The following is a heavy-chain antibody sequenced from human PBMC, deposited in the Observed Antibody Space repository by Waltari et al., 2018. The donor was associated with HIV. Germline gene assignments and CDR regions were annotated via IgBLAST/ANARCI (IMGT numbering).Heavy chain of an antibody. Sequence: EVQLLESGGGLVQPGGSLRLSCAASGFTFGSYGMSWVRQAPGKGLEWVSGISASGSSTYYADSVKGRFIISRDNSKDTLYLQMNSLSAEDTAIYYCAKYPGYGSGSFYNFDYWGQGTLVTVSS. CDR2: ISASGSST. CDR3: AKYPGYGSGSFYNFDY. D-gene: IGHD3-10*01. V-gene: IGHV3-23*01. J-gene: IGHJ4*02. CDR1: GFTFGSYG.